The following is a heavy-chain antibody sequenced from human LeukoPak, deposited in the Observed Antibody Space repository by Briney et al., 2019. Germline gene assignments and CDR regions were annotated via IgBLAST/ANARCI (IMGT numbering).Heavy chain of an antibody. Sequence: AGGSLRLSCAASGFTFSSYAMSWVRQAPGKGLELVSAISGSGGSTYYADSVKGRFTISRDNSKNTLYLQMNSLRAEDTAVYYCAKDLTIFGVVTEIWGQGTLVTVSS. D-gene: IGHD3-3*01. CDR1: GFTFSSYA. J-gene: IGHJ4*02. V-gene: IGHV3-23*01. CDR3: AKDLTIFGVVTEI. CDR2: ISGSGGST.